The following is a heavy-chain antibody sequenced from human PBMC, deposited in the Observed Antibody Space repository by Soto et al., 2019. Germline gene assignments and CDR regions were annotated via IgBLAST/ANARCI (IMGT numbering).Heavy chain of an antibody. J-gene: IGHJ6*02. CDR2: ISYDGSNK. Sequence: GGSLRLSCAASGFTFSSYGMHWVRQAPGKGLEWVAVISYDGSNKYYADSVKGRFTISRDNSKNTLYLQMNSLRAEDTAVYYCAKDVRRVEGLRNPSIAARHGGYYYYGMDVWGQGTTVTVSS. CDR3: AKDVRRVEGLRNPSIAARHGGYYYYGMDV. D-gene: IGHD6-6*01. V-gene: IGHV3-30*18. CDR1: GFTFSSYG.